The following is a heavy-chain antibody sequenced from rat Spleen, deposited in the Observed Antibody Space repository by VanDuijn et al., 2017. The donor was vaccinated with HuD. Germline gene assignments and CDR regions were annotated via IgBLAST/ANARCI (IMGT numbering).Heavy chain of an antibody. CDR2: ISTGGGNT. V-gene: IGHV5S13*01. J-gene: IGHJ4*01. CDR3: TRGYVMDA. CDR1: GFTFTNYD. Sequence: EVRLVESGGGLVQPGRSLKLSCAASGFTFTNYDMAWVRQAPTKGLEWIASISTGGGNTYYRDSVKGRFTISRDNAKNTQYLQMDSLRSEDTATYYCTRGYVMDAWGQGASVTVSS.